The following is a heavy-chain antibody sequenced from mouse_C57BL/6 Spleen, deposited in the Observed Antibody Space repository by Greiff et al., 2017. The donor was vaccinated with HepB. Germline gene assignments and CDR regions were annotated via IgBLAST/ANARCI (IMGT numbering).Heavy chain of an antibody. CDR3: ARRLRAMDY. J-gene: IGHJ4*01. CDR2: INPGSGGT. V-gene: IGHV1-54*01. CDR1: GYAFTNYL. Sequence: VKLQESGAELVRPGTSVKVSCKASGYAFTNYLIEWVKQRPGQGLEWIGVINPGSGGTNYNEKFKGKATLTADKSSSTAYMQLSSLTSEYSAVYFCARRLRAMDYWGQGTSVTVSS.